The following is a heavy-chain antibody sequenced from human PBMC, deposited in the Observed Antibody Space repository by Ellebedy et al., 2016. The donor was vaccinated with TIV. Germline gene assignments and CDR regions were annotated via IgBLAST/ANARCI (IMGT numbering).Heavy chain of an antibody. CDR2: INPSGGST. D-gene: IGHD6-13*01. J-gene: IGHJ6*02. CDR1: GYTFTSYY. V-gene: IGHV1-46*01. Sequence: AASVKVSCKASGYTFTSYYMHWVRQAPGQGLEWMGIINPSGGSTSYAQKFQGRVTMTRDTSTSTVYMELSSLRSEDTAVYYCASCSSSNYYGMDVWGQGTTVTVSS. CDR3: ASCSSSNYYGMDV.